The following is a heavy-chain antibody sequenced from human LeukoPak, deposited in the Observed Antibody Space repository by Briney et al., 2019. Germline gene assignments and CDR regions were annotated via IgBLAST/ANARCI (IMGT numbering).Heavy chain of an antibody. D-gene: IGHD1-26*01. CDR1: GGTFSSYA. Sequence: GASVKVSCKASGGTFSSYAISWVRQAPGQGLEWMGWISAYNGNTNYAQKLQGRVTMTTDTSTSTAYMELRSLRSDDTAVYYCARGGGYSGSYYGLSDYWGQGTLVTVSS. V-gene: IGHV1-18*01. CDR2: ISAYNGNT. J-gene: IGHJ4*02. CDR3: ARGGGYSGSYYGLSDY.